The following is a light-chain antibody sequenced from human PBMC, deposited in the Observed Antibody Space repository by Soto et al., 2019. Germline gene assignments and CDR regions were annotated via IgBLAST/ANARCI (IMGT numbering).Light chain of an antibody. CDR3: VLYMGSGIWV. V-gene: IGLV8-61*01. CDR1: SDSVSTSYY. Sequence: QTVVTQEPSFSVSPGGTVTLTCGLNSDSVSTSYYPSWYQQTPGQAPRTLIYSTNTRSSGVPDRFSGSILGNKAALTITGAQADDESDYYCVLYMGSGIWVFGGGTQLTVL. J-gene: IGLJ3*02. CDR2: STN.